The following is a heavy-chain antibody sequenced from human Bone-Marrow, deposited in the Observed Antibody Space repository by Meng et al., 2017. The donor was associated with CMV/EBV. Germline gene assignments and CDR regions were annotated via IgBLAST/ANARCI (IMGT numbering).Heavy chain of an antibody. V-gene: IGHV3-30*04. J-gene: IGHJ6*02. CDR1: GFTFSSYA. CDR2: ISYDGHNK. D-gene: IGHD6-13*01. CDR3: SRGQQLDRPLDYFNMDV. Sequence: GESLKISCAASGFTFSSYAMHWVRQAPGKGLEWVAVISYDGHNKYYADSVKGRCTFSRDNSKNTVYLQMNSLRPEDTAVYYCSRGQQLDRPLDYFNMDVWGQGTTVPVSS.